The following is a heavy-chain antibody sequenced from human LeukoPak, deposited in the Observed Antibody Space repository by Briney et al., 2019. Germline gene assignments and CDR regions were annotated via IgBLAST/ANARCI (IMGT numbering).Heavy chain of an antibody. CDR2: ISSSSSYI. J-gene: IGHJ4*02. D-gene: IGHD2-2*01. CDR1: GFTFSSYS. Sequence: GGSLRLSCAASGFTFSSYSMNWVRQAPGKGLEWVSSISSSSSYIYYADPVKGRFTISRDNAKNSLYLQMNSLRAEDTAVYYCARDPLYCSSTSCFFDYWGQGTLVTVSS. V-gene: IGHV3-21*01. CDR3: ARDPLYCSSTSCFFDY.